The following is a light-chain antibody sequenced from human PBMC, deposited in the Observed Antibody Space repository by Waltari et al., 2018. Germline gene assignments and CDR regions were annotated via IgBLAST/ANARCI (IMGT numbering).Light chain of an antibody. V-gene: IGLV4-69*01. CDR3: QTGGHGTWV. J-gene: IGLJ3*02. Sequence: QLVLTQSPSASASLGASVKLTCTLSSGHSSNVIAWLQPQPEKGPRYLMKVNSEGSHSKGDEIPDRFSGSSSGTERYLTISSLQSEDEADYYCQTGGHGTWVFGGGTKLTVL. CDR1: SGHSSNV. CDR2: VNSEGSH.